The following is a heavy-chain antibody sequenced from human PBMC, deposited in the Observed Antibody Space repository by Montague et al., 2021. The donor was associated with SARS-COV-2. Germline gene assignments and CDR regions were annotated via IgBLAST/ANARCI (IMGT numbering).Heavy chain of an antibody. CDR2: ISCSGGRT. CDR3: AKASVGSGIYFDY. Sequence: SLRLSCAASEFTFSSYAMSWVRQAPGKGLEWVSAISCSGGRTYYADSVKGRFTLSRDNSKNTLYLQMNSLRAEDTAVYYCAKASVGSGIYFDYWGQGTLVTVSS. CDR1: EFTFSSYA. J-gene: IGHJ4*02. D-gene: IGHD2-15*01. V-gene: IGHV3-23*01.